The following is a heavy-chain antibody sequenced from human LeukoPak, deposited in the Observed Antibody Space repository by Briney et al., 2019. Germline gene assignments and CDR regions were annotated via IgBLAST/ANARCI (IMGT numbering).Heavy chain of an antibody. J-gene: IGHJ6*02. CDR3: AKDTVHSNYAMDV. D-gene: IGHD4-17*01. CDR2: ISYDGSNK. CDR1: GFTFSSYA. Sequence: GGSLRLSCAASGFTFSSYAMHWVRQAPGKGLEWVAVISYDGSNKYYADSVKGRFTISRDNSKNTLYLQMNSLRAEDTAVYYCAKDTVHSNYAMDVWGQGTTVTVSS. V-gene: IGHV3-30-3*01.